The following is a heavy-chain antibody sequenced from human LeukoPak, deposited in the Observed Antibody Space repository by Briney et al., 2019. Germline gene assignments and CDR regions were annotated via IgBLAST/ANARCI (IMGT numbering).Heavy chain of an antibody. CDR1: GYTFTGYY. D-gene: IGHD3-9*01. CDR3: ARDLGSSIRYFDRFHQESDAFDI. Sequence: ASVKVSCKASGYTFTGYYMHWVRQAPGQGLEWMGWINPNSGGTNYAQKLQGRVTMTRDTSISTAYMELSRLRSDDTAVYYCARDLGSSIRYFDRFHQESDAFDIWGQGTMVTVSS. V-gene: IGHV1-2*02. J-gene: IGHJ3*02. CDR2: INPNSGGT.